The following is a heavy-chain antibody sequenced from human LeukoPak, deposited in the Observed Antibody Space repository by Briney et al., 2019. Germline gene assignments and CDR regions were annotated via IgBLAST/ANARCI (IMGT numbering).Heavy chain of an antibody. CDR2: INHSGST. J-gene: IGHJ3*02. CDR1: GGSFSGYY. CDR3: ARKPRIAAAGAFDI. V-gene: IGHV4-34*01. Sequence: PSETLSLTCAVYGGSFSGYYWSWVRQPPGKGLEWIGEINHSGSTNYNPSLKSRVTISVDTSKNQFSLKLSSVTAADTAVYYCARKPRIAAAGAFDIWGQGTMVTVSS. D-gene: IGHD6-13*01.